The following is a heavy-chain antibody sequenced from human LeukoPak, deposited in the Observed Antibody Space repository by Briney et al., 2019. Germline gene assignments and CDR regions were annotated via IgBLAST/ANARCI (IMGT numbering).Heavy chain of an antibody. J-gene: IGHJ3*02. V-gene: IGHV1-18*01. CDR1: GYTFTSYG. Sequence: ASVKVSCKASGYTFTSYGISWVRQAPGQGLEWMGWISAYNGNTNYAQKLQGRVTMTTDTSTSTAYMELRSPRSDDTAVYYCARDRTFTPITIFGVATPHDAFDIWGQGTMVTVSS. CDR3: ARDRTFTPITIFGVATPHDAFDI. CDR2: ISAYNGNT. D-gene: IGHD3-3*01.